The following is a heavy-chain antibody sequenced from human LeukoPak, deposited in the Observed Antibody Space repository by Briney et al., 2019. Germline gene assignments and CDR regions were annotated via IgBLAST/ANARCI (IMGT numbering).Heavy chain of an antibody. CDR3: ARGRRILGGPENAGDFFDF. D-gene: IGHD3-16*01. J-gene: IGHJ4*01. Sequence: ASVKVSCKASGYTLTDYYLHWVRPAPGQGLRWMGWINPYSGATHYAQSFQARVTMTRDTSIASSYMELTALESDDTAVYYCARGRRILGGPENAGDFFDFWGQGSLVTVSS. CDR1: GYTLTDYY. V-gene: IGHV1-2*02. CDR2: INPYSGAT.